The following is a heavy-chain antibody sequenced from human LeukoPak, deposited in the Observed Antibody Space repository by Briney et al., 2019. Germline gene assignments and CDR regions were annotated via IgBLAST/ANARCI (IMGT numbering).Heavy chain of an antibody. J-gene: IGHJ4*02. Sequence: GGSLRLSCAASGFTFDDYGMSWVRQAPGKGLEWVSGINWNGGSTGYADSVKGRFTISRDNAKNSLYLQMNSLRAEDTALYYCARGKEYSSSSGYDYWGQGTLVTVSS. CDR2: INWNGGST. CDR1: GFTFDDYG. CDR3: ARGKEYSSSSGYDY. V-gene: IGHV3-20*04. D-gene: IGHD6-6*01.